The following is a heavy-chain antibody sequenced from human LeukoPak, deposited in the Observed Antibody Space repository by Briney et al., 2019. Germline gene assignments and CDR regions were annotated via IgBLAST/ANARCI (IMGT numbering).Heavy chain of an antibody. D-gene: IGHD6-6*01. CDR3: ARHIAVRQ. CDR2: IYTSGNS. CDR1: GGSISGYY. J-gene: IGHJ4*02. Sequence: SETLSLTCTVSGGSISGYYRSWIREPPGKGLEWIWYIYTSGNSNYNPSLRSRVTISVDTSKSQFSLKLSSVTAADTALYYCARHIAVRQWGQGTLVTVSS. V-gene: IGHV4-4*09.